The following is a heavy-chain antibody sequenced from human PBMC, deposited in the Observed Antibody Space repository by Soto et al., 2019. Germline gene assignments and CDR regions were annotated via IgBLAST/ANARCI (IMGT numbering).Heavy chain of an antibody. CDR1: GFTFSSYS. D-gene: IGHD3-10*01. Sequence: HPGGSLRLSCAASGFTFSSYSMNWVRQAPGKGLEWVSYISSSSSTIYYADSVKGRFTISRDNAKNSLYLQMNSLRDEDTAVYYCARARWYYGSGSHHAFDIWGQGTMVTVSS. V-gene: IGHV3-48*02. CDR3: ARARWYYGSGSHHAFDI. CDR2: ISSSSSTI. J-gene: IGHJ3*02.